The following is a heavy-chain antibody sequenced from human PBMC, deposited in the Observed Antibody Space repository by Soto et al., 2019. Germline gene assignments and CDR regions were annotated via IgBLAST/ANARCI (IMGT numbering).Heavy chain of an antibody. Sequence: QVQLVQSGAEVKKPGASVKVSCKASGYTFTSYGISWVRQAPGQGLEWMGWISAYNGNTNYAQKLQGRVTMTTDTSTRTAYMELRSLRSDDTAVYYCARDSTLWVATIIRLPTPNGHFDYWGQGTLVTVSS. CDR3: ARDSTLWVATIIRLPTPNGHFDY. V-gene: IGHV1-18*01. CDR2: ISAYNGNT. D-gene: IGHD5-12*01. J-gene: IGHJ4*02. CDR1: GYTFTSYG.